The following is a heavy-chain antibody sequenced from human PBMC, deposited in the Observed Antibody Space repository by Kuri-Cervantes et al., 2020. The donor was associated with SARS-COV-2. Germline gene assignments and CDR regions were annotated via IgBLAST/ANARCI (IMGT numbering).Heavy chain of an antibody. D-gene: IGHD1-1*01. CDR3: ARDGDDGVSAGTTSLYWYFDL. CDR2: ISSSSSYI. CDR1: GFTLSSYS. V-gene: IGHV3-21*01. Sequence: GGSLRLSCAASGFTLSSYSMNWVRQAPGKGLEWVSSISSSSSYIYYADSVKGRFTISRDNSKNTLYQQMNSLRAEDTAVYYCARDGDDGVSAGTTSLYWYFDLWGRGTLVTVSS. J-gene: IGHJ2*01.